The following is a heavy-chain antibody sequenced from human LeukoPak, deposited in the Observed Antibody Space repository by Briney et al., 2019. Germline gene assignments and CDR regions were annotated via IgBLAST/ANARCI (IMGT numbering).Heavy chain of an antibody. CDR2: IKQDGSEK. Sequence: GGSLRLSCAASGFTFSSYWMSWVRQAPGKGLEWVANIKQDGSEKYYVDSVKVRFTISRDNAKNSLYLQMNSLRSEDTAVYYCASMYGGNSYFDYWGQGTLVTVSS. D-gene: IGHD4-23*01. CDR1: GFTFSSYW. J-gene: IGHJ4*02. CDR3: ASMYGGNSYFDY. V-gene: IGHV3-7*03.